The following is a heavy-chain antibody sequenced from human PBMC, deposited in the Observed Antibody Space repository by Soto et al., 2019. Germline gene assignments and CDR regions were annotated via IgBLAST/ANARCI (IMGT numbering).Heavy chain of an antibody. CDR1: GFTFSSYG. Sequence: GGSLRLSCTGCGFTFSSYGMHWVRQAPGKGLEWVAVIWYDGSNKYYADSVKGRFTISRDNSKNTLYLQMNSLRAEDTAVYYCARDGQQLGTEYYYYYGMDVWGQGTTVTVSS. D-gene: IGHD6-13*01. J-gene: IGHJ6*02. V-gene: IGHV3-33*08. CDR2: IWYDGSNK. CDR3: ARDGQQLGTEYYYYYGMDV.